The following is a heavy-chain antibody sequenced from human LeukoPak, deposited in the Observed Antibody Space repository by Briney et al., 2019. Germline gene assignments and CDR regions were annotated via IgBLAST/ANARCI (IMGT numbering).Heavy chain of an antibody. J-gene: IGHJ3*02. CDR3: ARGGGPKYYDYVWGSYRYSDAFDI. CDR2: IIPILGIA. D-gene: IGHD3-16*02. Sequence: GASVKVSCKASGGTFSSYAISWVRQAPGQGLEWMGRIIPILGIANYAQKFQGRVTITADESTSTAYMELSSLRSEDTAVYYCARGGGPKYYDYVWGSYRYSDAFDIWGQGTMVTVSS. V-gene: IGHV1-69*04. CDR1: GGTFSSYA.